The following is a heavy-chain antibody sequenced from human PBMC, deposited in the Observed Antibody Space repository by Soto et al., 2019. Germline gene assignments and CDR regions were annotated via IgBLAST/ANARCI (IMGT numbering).Heavy chain of an antibody. V-gene: IGHV1-3*01. CDR2: INAGNGNT. CDR3: ARTRSSSGLERWFDP. Sequence: QVPLVQSGAEVKKPGASVKVSCKASGYTFTSYAMHWVRQAPGQRLEWMGWINAGNGNTKYSQKFQGRVTITRDTSASTAYMELSSLRSDDTAVYYCARTRSSSGLERWFDPWGQGTLVTVSS. J-gene: IGHJ5*02. D-gene: IGHD6-19*01. CDR1: GYTFTSYA.